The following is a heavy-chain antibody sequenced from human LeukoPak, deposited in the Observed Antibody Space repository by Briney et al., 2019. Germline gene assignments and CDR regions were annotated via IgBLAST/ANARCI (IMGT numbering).Heavy chain of an antibody. J-gene: IGHJ4*02. Sequence: GGSLRLSCAASGFTFSSYAMHWVRQAPGKGLEYVSAISSNGGSTYYANSVKGRFTISRDNAKNSLYLQMNSLRAEDTAVYYCARGLWLQFSDYWGQGTLVTVSS. CDR2: ISSNGGST. CDR3: ARGLWLQFSDY. D-gene: IGHD5-24*01. CDR1: GFTFSSYA. V-gene: IGHV3-64*01.